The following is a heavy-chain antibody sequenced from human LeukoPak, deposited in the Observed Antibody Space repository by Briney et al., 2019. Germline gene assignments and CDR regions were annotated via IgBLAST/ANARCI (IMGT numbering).Heavy chain of an antibody. D-gene: IGHD5-18*01. J-gene: IGHJ4*02. CDR3: AKERGNTASDY. CDR1: GFTFSSYS. CDR2: ISSSSSYI. V-gene: IGHV3-21*04. Sequence: GGSLRLSCAASGFTFSSYSMNWVRQAPGKGLEWVSSISSSSSYIYYADSVKGRFTISRDNSKNTLYLQMNSLRAEDTAVYYCAKERGNTASDYWGQGTLDTVSS.